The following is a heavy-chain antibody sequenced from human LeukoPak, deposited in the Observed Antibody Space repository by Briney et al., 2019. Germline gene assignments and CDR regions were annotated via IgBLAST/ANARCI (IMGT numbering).Heavy chain of an antibody. Sequence: GGSLRLSCAASGFTVSSNYMSWVRQAPGKGLEWVSVIYSGGSTYYADSVKGRSTISRDNSKNTLYLQKNSLRAEDTAVYYCARGGYYYYFDYWGQGTLVTVSS. CDR3: ARGGYYYYFDY. D-gene: IGHD3-22*01. V-gene: IGHV3-53*01. CDR2: IYSGGST. CDR1: GFTVSSNY. J-gene: IGHJ4*02.